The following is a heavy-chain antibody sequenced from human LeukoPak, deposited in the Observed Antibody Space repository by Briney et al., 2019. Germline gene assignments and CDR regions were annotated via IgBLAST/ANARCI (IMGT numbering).Heavy chain of an antibody. Sequence: PSQTLSLTCSVSGDSITSGDSYWPWIRQPAGRGLEWIGLIYTSGSTKYNRSLKSRITMSLDTAKNQFSLQLNSATAADTAVYYCAREYSHWGQGALVTVSS. D-gene: IGHD5-12*01. CDR2: IYTSGST. CDR1: GDSITSGDSY. CDR3: AREYSH. J-gene: IGHJ4*02. V-gene: IGHV4-61*02.